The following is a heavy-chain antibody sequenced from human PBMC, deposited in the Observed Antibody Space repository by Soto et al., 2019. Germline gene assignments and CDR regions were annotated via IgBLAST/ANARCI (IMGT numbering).Heavy chain of an antibody. CDR3: ARGRYGEY. Sequence: QVHLVQSGAEVKKPGASVKVSCKASGYTFTSYGITWVRQAPGQGLEWMGWISAHNGNTDYAQKLQGRVIVTRDTSTSTDHMELRSLISDGTAVYYCARGRYGEYWGQGALVTVSS. CDR2: ISAHNGNT. V-gene: IGHV1-18*01. CDR1: GYTFTSYG. J-gene: IGHJ4*02. D-gene: IGHD3-10*01.